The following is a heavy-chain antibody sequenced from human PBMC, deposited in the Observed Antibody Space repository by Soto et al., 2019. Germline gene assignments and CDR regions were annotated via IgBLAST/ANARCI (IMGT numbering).Heavy chain of an antibody. CDR2: VNPNSGNT. D-gene: IGHD2-2*01. CDR1: GYTFTSYD. V-gene: IGHV1-8*01. J-gene: IGHJ6*03. Sequence: ASVKVSCKASGYTFTSYDINWVRQATGQGLEWMGWVNPNSGNTGYAQKFQGRVTMTRNTSISTAYMELSSLRSEDTAVYYCARGLRIVVVPAANYYYYMDVWGKGTTVTVSS. CDR3: ARGLRIVVVPAANYYYYMDV.